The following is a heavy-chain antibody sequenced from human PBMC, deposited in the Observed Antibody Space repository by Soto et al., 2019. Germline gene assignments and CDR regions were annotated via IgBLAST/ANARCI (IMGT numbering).Heavy chain of an antibody. CDR2: INPNRGGT. CDR3: ARDRERITIFGVVPDAFDI. D-gene: IGHD3-3*01. Sequence: ASVKVSCKASGCTFSSYTIRWVRQAPGQGLEWMGWINPNRGGTNYAQKLQGWVTMTRDTSISTAYMELSRLRSDDTAVYYCARDRERITIFGVVPDAFDIWGQGTMVTVSS. J-gene: IGHJ3*02. V-gene: IGHV1-2*04. CDR1: GCTFSSYT.